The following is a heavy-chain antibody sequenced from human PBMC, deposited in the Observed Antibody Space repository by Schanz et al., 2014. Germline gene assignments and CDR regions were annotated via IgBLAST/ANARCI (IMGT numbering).Heavy chain of an antibody. CDR1: GFTFSNCG. V-gene: IGHV3-30*02. CDR3: ARELLPPYYYYYMDV. J-gene: IGHJ6*03. Sequence: ESGGGLAQPGGSLRLSCAASGFTFSNCGMHWVRQAPGKGLEWVAYIRYDGSNEHYTNSVKGRFTISRDNSKNTLCLQMNSLRAEDTAVYYCARELLPPYYYYYMDVWGKGTTVTDSS. D-gene: IGHD1-26*01. CDR2: IRYDGSNE.